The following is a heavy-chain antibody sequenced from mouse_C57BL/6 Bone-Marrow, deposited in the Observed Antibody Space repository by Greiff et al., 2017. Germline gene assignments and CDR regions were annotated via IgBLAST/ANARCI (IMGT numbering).Heavy chain of an antibody. CDR3: ASPLLLRLWWYFDV. D-gene: IGHD1-1*01. CDR2: LYPGDGDT. V-gene: IGHV1-80*01. CDR1: GYAFSSYW. Sequence: QVQLKESGAELVKPGASVKISCKASGYAFSSYWMNWVKQRPGKGLEWIGQLYPGDGDTNYNGKFKGKATLTADKASSTAYMQLSSLTSEDTAVYYWASPLLLRLWWYFDVWGTGTTVTVSS. J-gene: IGHJ1*03.